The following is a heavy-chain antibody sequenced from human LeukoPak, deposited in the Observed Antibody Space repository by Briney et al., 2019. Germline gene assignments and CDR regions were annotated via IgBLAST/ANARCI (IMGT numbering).Heavy chain of an antibody. CDR3: ARLIAVAGTAYYYYMDV. D-gene: IGHD6-19*01. Sequence: TSETLSLTCTVSGGSISSYYWSWIRQPPGKGLEWIGYIYYSGSTNYNPSLKSRVTISVGTSKNQFSLKLSSVTAADTAVYYCARLIAVAGTAYYYYMDVWGKGTTVTVSS. CDR1: GGSISSYY. CDR2: IYYSGST. J-gene: IGHJ6*03. V-gene: IGHV4-59*01.